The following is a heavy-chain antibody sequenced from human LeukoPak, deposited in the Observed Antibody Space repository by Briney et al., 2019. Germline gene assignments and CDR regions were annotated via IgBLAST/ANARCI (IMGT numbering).Heavy chain of an antibody. CDR3: ARRQQRETAAAQFDY. V-gene: IGHV3-48*03. CDR2: ISSSGSTI. CDR1: GFTFSSYE. D-gene: IGHD6-13*01. J-gene: IGHJ4*02. Sequence: GGSLRLSCAASGFTFSSYEMNWVRQAPGKGLEWVSYISSSGSTIYYADSVKGRFTISRDNAKNSLYLQMNSLRAEDTAVYYCARRQQRETAAAQFDYWGQGTLVTVSS.